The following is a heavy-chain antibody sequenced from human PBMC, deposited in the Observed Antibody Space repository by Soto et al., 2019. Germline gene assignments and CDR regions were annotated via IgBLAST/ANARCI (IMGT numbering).Heavy chain of an antibody. J-gene: IGHJ1*01. CDR1: GYSFTSYG. CDR3: AAYCSSTTCNSYFQH. Sequence: QVQLLQSGAEVKKPGASVKVSCKASGYSFTSYGISWVRQAPGQGLEWVGWISAYNGDTNYAQKLQXXXIXXTDTSTSTVYMELRSLRSDDTALYYCAAYCSSTTCNSYFQHWGQGTLITVSS. D-gene: IGHD2-2*01. V-gene: IGHV1-18*01. CDR2: ISAYNGDT.